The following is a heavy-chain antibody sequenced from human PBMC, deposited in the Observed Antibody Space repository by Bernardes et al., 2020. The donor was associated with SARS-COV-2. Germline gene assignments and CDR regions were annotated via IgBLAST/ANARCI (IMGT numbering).Heavy chain of an antibody. V-gene: IGHV1-18*01. CDR1: GYSFTSFA. CDR2: ISGFNGDT. CDR3: AREVMVRISDTYRNGMDL. J-gene: IGHJ6*02. D-gene: IGHD3-10*01. Sequence: ASVKVSCMASGYSFTSFAMNWARQAPGQGLEWMGWISGFNGDTSYIQKIQDRVTLTTDTSTSTAYMDLRDLRSDDTAVYFCAREVMVRISDTYRNGMDLWGQGTTVTVSS.